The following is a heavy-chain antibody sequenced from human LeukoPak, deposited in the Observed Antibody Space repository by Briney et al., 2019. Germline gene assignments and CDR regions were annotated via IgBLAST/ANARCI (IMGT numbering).Heavy chain of an antibody. V-gene: IGHV3-7*01. CDR2: IKQDGSEK. D-gene: IGHD3-22*01. CDR1: GFTFSSYW. Sequence: GGSLRLSCAASGFTFSSYWMSWVRQAPGKGLEWVANIKQDGSEKYYVDSVKGRFTISRDNAKNSLYLQMNSLRAEDMAVYYCARSPLQLWNSMPFQYYDSSRGDAFDIWGQGTMVTVSS. J-gene: IGHJ3*02. CDR3: ARSPLQLWNSMPFQYYDSSRGDAFDI.